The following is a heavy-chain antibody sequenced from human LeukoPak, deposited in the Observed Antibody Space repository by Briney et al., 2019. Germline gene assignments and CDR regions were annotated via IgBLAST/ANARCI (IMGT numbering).Heavy chain of an antibody. V-gene: IGHV3-48*01. CDR1: GFTFSSFS. D-gene: IGHD3-3*01. Sequence: GGSLRLSCAASGFTFSSFSMIWVRQAPGKGLEWVSHITASGTAMFYADSVKGRFTISRDNAKNSLYLQMNSLRVEDTAVFYCARDQYDTWSRRGDFDSWGQGTLVIVSS. CDR3: ARDQYDTWSRRGDFDS. J-gene: IGHJ4*02. CDR2: ITASGTAM.